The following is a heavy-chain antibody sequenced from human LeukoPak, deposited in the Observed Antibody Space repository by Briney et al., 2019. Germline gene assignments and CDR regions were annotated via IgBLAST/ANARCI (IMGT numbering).Heavy chain of an antibody. Sequence: GSSVKVSCKASGGTFSSYAISRVRQAPGQGLEWMGGIIPIFGTANYAQKFQGRVTITADKSTSTAYMELSSLRSEDTAVYYCARDGQWLVPGSFRYYYYYYMDVWGKGTTVTVSS. V-gene: IGHV1-69*06. D-gene: IGHD6-19*01. CDR2: IIPIFGTA. CDR1: GGTFSSYA. CDR3: ARDGQWLVPGSFRYYYYYYMDV. J-gene: IGHJ6*03.